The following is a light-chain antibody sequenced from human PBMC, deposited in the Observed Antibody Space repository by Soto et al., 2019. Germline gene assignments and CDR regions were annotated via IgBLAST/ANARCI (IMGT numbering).Light chain of an antibody. CDR2: GAS. Sequence: EVVLTQSPATLSVSPGAGATLSCRASQSVGSNLAWYQQKPGQTPRVLIYGASTRAIGIPARFSGSGFGTEFTLTISSLQSEDFVVYYCQQYSNWPLLSFGQGTRLEIK. CDR3: QQYSNWPLLS. V-gene: IGKV3-15*01. J-gene: IGKJ5*01. CDR1: QSVGSN.